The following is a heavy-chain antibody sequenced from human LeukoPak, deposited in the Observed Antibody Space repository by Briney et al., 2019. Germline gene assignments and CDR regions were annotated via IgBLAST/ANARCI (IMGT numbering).Heavy chain of an antibody. V-gene: IGHV4-59*12. CDR2: IYYSGST. CDR3: ARGRSNYYESSRAFDI. CDR1: GGSISSYY. D-gene: IGHD3-22*01. J-gene: IGHJ3*02. Sequence: NPSETLSLTCTVSGGSISSYYWSWIRQPPGKGLEWSGYIYYSGSTNYNPSLKSRVTISVDTSKNQFSLKLSSVTAADTAVYYCARGRSNYYESSRAFDIWGQGTMVTVSS.